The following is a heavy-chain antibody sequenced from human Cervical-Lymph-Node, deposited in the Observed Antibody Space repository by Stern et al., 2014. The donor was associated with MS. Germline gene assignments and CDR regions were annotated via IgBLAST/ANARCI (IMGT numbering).Heavy chain of an antibody. D-gene: IGHD4-11*01. CDR2: FDPEDGEA. CDR3: ATDYNY. CDR1: GSTLSEFS. J-gene: IGHJ4*02. Sequence: FQLVESGAEVKKPGASVKVSCKVSGSTLSEFSMHWVRQAPGKGLEWMGNFDPEDGEAIYAQRFQGRVTMTADTSTDTAYMELSSLRSEDTAVYYCATDYNYWGQGTLVTVSS. V-gene: IGHV1-24*01.